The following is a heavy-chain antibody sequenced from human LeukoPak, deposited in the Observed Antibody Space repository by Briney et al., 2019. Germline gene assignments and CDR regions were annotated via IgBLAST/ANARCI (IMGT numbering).Heavy chain of an antibody. V-gene: IGHV6-1*01. Sequence: SQTLSLTCAISGDSFSSNSAAWNWLRQSPSRGLEWLGRTYYRSKWSNNHAVSVKSRITINSDTSKNQFALQLNSVTPEDTAVYYCARGSNDYRDYSFDYWGQGTLVTVSS. J-gene: IGHJ4*02. D-gene: IGHD4-17*01. CDR1: GDSFSSNSAA. CDR2: TYYRSKWSN. CDR3: ARGSNDYRDYSFDY.